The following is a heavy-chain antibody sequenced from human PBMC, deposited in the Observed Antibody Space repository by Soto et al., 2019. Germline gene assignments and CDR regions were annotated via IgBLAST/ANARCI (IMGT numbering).Heavy chain of an antibody. V-gene: IGHV3-23*01. CDR3: AKALEYLPYYYYYMDV. D-gene: IGHD2-2*01. CDR2: ISGSGGST. Sequence: GGSLRLSCAASGFTFSSYAMSWVRQAPGKGLEWVSGISGSGGSTYYADSVKGRFTISRDNSKNTLYLQINSLRAEDTAVYYCAKALEYLPYYYYYMDVWGKGTTVTVSS. CDR1: GFTFSSYA. J-gene: IGHJ6*03.